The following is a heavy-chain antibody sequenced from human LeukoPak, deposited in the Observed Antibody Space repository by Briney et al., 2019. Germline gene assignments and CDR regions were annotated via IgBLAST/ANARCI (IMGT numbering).Heavy chain of an antibody. V-gene: IGHV3-23*01. CDR2: ISGSGGST. J-gene: IGHJ4*02. Sequence: GGSLRLSCATSGYTFSSHGLHWVRQAPGKGLEWVSAISGSGGSTYYADSVKGRFTISRDNSKNTLYLQMNSLRAEDTAVYYCAKSPSTGVVVPAVIQLYFDYWGQRTLVTVSS. CDR1: GYTFSSHG. D-gene: IGHD2-2*01. CDR3: AKSPSTGVVVPAVIQLYFDY.